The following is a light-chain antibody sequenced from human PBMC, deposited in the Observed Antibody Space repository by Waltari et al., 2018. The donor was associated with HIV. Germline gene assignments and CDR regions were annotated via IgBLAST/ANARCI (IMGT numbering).Light chain of an antibody. CDR3: QVWDSTHYHRGV. Sequence: SYVLTQPPSVSVAPGQTARITCVGTNIGSKRVQWYQQRPGQAPILVVYDDTERPSGIPERFSGSNSGNTATLTISRVEAGDEADYYCQVWDSTHYHRGVFGGGTNLTVL. CDR1: NIGSKR. V-gene: IGLV3-21*02. CDR2: DDT. J-gene: IGLJ3*02.